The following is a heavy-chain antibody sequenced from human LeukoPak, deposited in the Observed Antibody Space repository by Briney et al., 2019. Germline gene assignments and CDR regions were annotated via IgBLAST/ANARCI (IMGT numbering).Heavy chain of an antibody. Sequence: GGSLRLSCVASGFTFSDYYMSWVRQPPGKGLEWVANIKQDGSEKYYVDSVKGRFTISRDNAKNSLFLQMNSLRAEDTAVYYCAREVTPYYWGQGTLVTVSS. J-gene: IGHJ4*02. CDR1: GFTFSDYY. D-gene: IGHD2-21*02. CDR3: AREVTPYY. CDR2: IKQDGSEK. V-gene: IGHV3-7*01.